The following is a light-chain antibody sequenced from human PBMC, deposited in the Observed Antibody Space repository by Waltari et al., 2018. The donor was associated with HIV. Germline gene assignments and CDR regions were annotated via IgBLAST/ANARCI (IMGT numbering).Light chain of an antibody. CDR3: SSYGDSLRVL. CDR2: EVT. Sequence: QSALTQPPSASGSLGQSVTISCTGSRSDIGAYDFVYWFQQHPHSAPKLLLYEVTRRPSTVADRCSGSRSGNTAFLTVAGLQPDDEATYFCSSYGDSLRVLFGGGTNVTVL. V-gene: IGLV2-8*01. CDR1: RSDIGAYDF. J-gene: IGLJ6*01.